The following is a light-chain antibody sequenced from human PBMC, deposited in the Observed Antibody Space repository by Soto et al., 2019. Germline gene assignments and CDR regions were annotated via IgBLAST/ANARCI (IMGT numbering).Light chain of an antibody. V-gene: IGLV2-11*01. CDR3: CSYAGSDALV. CDR1: SNYFGRYNY. J-gene: IGLJ1*01. CDR2: DVA. Sequence: QSALTQPRSVYGSPGQSVTISCTGPSNYFGRYNYVPWYQQHPGEAPKLVMYDVAQRPAGVSDRLSGDKSGKTASLTISGLQADDEATYYCCSYAGSDALVFGSGTKVTVL.